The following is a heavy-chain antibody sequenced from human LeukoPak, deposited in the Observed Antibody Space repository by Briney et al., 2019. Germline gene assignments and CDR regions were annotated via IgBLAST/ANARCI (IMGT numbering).Heavy chain of an antibody. Sequence: GGSLRLSCAASGFTFSIYGMSWVRQAPGKGLGWVSVISGSGGDIYYADSVKGRFSISRDNSRNTLYLEMNSLRAEDTAVYYCAKGNGYFDYWGQGTLVTVSS. CDR3: AKGNGYFDY. D-gene: IGHD3-3*01. V-gene: IGHV3-23*01. CDR2: ISGSGGDI. CDR1: GFTFSIYG. J-gene: IGHJ4*02.